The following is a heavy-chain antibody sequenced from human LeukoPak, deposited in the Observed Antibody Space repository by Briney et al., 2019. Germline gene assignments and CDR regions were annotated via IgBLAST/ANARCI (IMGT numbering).Heavy chain of an antibody. D-gene: IGHD1-26*01. CDR1: GGSISSGSYY. CDR2: IYTSGST. V-gene: IGHV4-61*02. Sequence: SQTLSLTCTVSGGSISSGSYYWSWIRQPAGKGLEWIGRIYTSGSTNYNPSLKSRVTISVDTSKNQFSLKLSSVTAADTAVYYCARDQWGSGFDYWGQGTLVTVSS. J-gene: IGHJ4*02. CDR3: ARDQWGSGFDY.